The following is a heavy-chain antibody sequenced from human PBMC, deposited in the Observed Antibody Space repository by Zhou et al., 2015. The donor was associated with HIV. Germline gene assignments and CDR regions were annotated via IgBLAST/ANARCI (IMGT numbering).Heavy chain of an antibody. D-gene: IGHD7-27*01. CDR2: IVPFFGPA. Sequence: HVQLVQSGAEVRKPGASVQVSCKASGGTFGTYGITWVRQAPGQGLEWMGGIVPFFGPANYAQKFQGRATITADKSTNTVYMELSSLRSDDTAAYYCAREGWGSWYFDLWGRGTLVRVSS. V-gene: IGHV1-69*06. CDR3: AREGWGSWYFDL. CDR1: GGTFGTYG. J-gene: IGHJ2*01.